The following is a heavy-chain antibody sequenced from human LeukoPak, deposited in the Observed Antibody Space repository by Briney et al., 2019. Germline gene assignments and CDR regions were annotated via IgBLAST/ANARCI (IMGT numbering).Heavy chain of an antibody. Sequence: SETLSLTCTVSGGSISSSYWSWIRQPPGKGLEWIGYIYYSGSNNYNPSLKSRVTISVDTSKNQFSLKLSSVTAADTAVYYCARVGIAVAGNYYYYMDVWGKGTTVTVSS. D-gene: IGHD6-19*01. CDR3: ARVGIAVAGNYYYYMDV. J-gene: IGHJ6*03. V-gene: IGHV4-59*01. CDR1: GGSISSSY. CDR2: IYYSGSN.